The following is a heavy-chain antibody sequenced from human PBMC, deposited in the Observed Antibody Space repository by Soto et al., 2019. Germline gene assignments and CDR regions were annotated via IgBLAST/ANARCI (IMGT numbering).Heavy chain of an antibody. V-gene: IGHV3-23*01. J-gene: IGHJ4*02. Sequence: GGSLRLSCAASGFTFSAYAMSWVRQAPGKGLEWVSAISGNAGKTHYAASVKGRFSISRDNSRNTVSLQMDGLRAEDTAVYYCVKERPGLVVADNWGQGTLVTVSS. CDR2: ISGNAGKT. D-gene: IGHD2-15*01. CDR1: GFTFSAYA. CDR3: VKERPGLVVADN.